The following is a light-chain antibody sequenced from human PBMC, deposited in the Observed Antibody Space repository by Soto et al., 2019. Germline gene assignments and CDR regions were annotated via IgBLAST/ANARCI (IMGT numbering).Light chain of an antibody. Sequence: AIRMTQSPSSFSSSPGDRVTITCLASQGISSYLAWYQQKPGKAPKLLIYAASTLQSGFPSRFSGSGSGTDFTLTISCLQSQDFARYYCQQYYSPSIPCGQGTRLELK. CDR1: QGISSY. CDR3: QQYYSPSIP. CDR2: AAS. J-gene: IGKJ5*01. V-gene: IGKV1-8*01.